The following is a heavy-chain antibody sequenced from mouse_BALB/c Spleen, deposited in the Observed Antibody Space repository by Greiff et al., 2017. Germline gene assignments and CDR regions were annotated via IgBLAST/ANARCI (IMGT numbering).Heavy chain of an antibody. CDR2: IDPSDSYT. V-gene: IGHV1S127*01. Sequence: QVQLQQPGAELVKPGASVKMSCKASGYTFTSYWMHWVKQRPGQGLEWIGVIDPSDSYTSYNQKFKGKATLTVDTSSSTAYMQLSSLTSEDSAVYYCTRWFPYAMDYWGQGTSVTVSS. CDR1: GYTFTSYW. CDR3: TRWFPYAMDY. J-gene: IGHJ4*01. D-gene: IGHD2-2*01.